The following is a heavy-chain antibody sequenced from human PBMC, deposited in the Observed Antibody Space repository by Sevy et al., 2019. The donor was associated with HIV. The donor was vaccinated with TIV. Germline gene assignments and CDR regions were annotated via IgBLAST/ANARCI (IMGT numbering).Heavy chain of an antibody. CDR2: INPNSGGT. J-gene: IGHJ3*02. Sequence: ASVKVSCKASGYTFTGYYMHWVRQAPGQGLEWMGWINPNSGGTNYAQKFQGRVTMTRDTSISTAYMELSRLRSDDTAVYYCAVLPIVGATYDAFDIWGQGTMVTVSS. CDR1: GYTFTGYY. V-gene: IGHV1-2*02. D-gene: IGHD1-26*01. CDR3: AVLPIVGATYDAFDI.